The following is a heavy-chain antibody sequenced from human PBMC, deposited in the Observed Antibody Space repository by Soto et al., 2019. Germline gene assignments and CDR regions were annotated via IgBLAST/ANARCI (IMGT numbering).Heavy chain of an antibody. CDR1: GFTFSSYG. Sequence: PGGSLRLSCAASGFTFSSYGMHWVRQAPGKGLEWVAVIWYDGSNKYYADSVKGRFTISRDNSKNTLYLQMNSLRAEDTAVYYCARGTPTTYQLEPPSSDAFDIWGQGTMVTVSS. CDR2: IWYDGSNK. J-gene: IGHJ3*02. V-gene: IGHV3-33*01. CDR3: ARGTPTTYQLEPPSSDAFDI. D-gene: IGHD1-1*01.